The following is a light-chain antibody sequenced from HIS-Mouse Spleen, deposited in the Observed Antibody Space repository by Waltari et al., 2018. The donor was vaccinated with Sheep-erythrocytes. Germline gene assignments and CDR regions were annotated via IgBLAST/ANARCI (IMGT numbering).Light chain of an antibody. Sequence: QSALTQPASVSGSPGQSITISCTGTSSDVGSDNLVSWYQQHPGKAPKLMIYEGSKRPSGVSNRFSGSKSGNTASLTISGLQAEDEADYYCCSYAGSSTPWVCGGGTKLTVL. CDR2: EGS. V-gene: IGLV2-23*01. CDR3: CSYAGSSTPWV. CDR1: SSDVGSDNL. J-gene: IGLJ3*02.